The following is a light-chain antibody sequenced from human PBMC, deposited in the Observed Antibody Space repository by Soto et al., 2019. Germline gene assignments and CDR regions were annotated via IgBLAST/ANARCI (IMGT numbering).Light chain of an antibody. Sequence: QSALTQPPSASGTPGQRVTISCSGSTSNIAGNTVNWYQQLPGTAPKLLIYNNDQRPSGVPDRFSGSKSGTSASLAISGLQSEDEADYYCATWDDSRNKVFGTGTKVTVL. J-gene: IGLJ1*01. CDR1: TSNIAGNT. V-gene: IGLV1-44*01. CDR2: NND. CDR3: ATWDDSRNKV.